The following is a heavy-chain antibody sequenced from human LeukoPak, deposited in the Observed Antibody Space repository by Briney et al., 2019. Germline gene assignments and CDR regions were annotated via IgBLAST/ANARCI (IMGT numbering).Heavy chain of an antibody. Sequence: SETLSLTCAVYGESFRHYYWTWIRQTSAKGLEWIGEIDYLGRTSYNPSLKSRLTISVDTSKNQFSLRLSSITAADTAVYYCARRDYWGQGTLVTVSS. J-gene: IGHJ4*02. CDR1: GESFRHYY. CDR2: IDYLGRT. CDR3: ARRDY. V-gene: IGHV4-34*01.